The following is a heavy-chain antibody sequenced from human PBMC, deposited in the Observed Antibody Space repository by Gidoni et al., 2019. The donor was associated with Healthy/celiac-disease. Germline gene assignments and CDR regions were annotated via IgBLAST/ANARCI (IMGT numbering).Heavy chain of an antibody. CDR3: ARRSRMVRGVITPTYYYGMDV. CDR2: TYPGDSDT. V-gene: IGHV5-51*01. CDR1: GYSFTSYW. J-gene: IGHJ6*02. Sequence: EVHLVQSGAEVKKHGESLKISCKGYGYSFTSYWLGLGRQMPGKGLDWWGITYPGDSDTRYSPSFQGQVTISADKSISTAYLQWSSLKASDTAMYYCARRSRMVRGVITPTYYYGMDVWGQGTTVTVSS. D-gene: IGHD3-10*01.